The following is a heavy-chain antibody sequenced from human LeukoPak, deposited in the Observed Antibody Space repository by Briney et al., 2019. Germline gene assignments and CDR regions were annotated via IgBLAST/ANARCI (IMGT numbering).Heavy chain of an antibody. CDR3: ARNWRPDY. CDR1: GYTFTDYS. D-gene: IGHD1-1*01. J-gene: IGHJ4*02. CDR2: INPNSGGT. V-gene: IGHV1-2*02. Sequence: ASVKVYCKASGYTFTDYSVHWVRHAPGQGLEWMRWINPNSGGTNYAQKFQGRVTMTRDPSITTAYMEVSSLRPDDTAVYYCARNWRPDYWGQGTLVTVSS.